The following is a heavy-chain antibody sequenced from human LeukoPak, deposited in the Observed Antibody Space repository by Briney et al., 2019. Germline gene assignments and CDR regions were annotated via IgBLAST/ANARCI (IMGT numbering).Heavy chain of an antibody. Sequence: GGSLRLSCAASGFTVSSNYMSWVRQATGKGVEWVSVIYSGGSTYYADPVKGRFTISRDNSKNTLYLQMNSLRAEDTAVYYCARARAYYYDSSGYYLWKYYFDYWGQGTLVTVSS. CDR3: ARARAYYYDSSGYYLWKYYFDY. CDR1: GFTVSSNY. D-gene: IGHD3-22*01. CDR2: IYSGGST. V-gene: IGHV3-53*01. J-gene: IGHJ4*02.